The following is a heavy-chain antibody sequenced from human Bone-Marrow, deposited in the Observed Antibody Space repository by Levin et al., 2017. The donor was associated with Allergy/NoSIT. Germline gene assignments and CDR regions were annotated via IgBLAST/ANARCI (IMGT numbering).Heavy chain of an antibody. V-gene: IGHV3-9*01. CDR3: AKDRARIAARQYYYYYGMDV. J-gene: IGHJ6*02. CDR1: GFTFDDYA. CDR2: ISWNSGSI. Sequence: PGGSLRLSCAASGFTFDDYAMHWVRQAPGKGLEWVSGISWNSGSIGYADSVKGRFTISRDNAKNSLYLQMNSLRAEDTALYYCAKDRARIAARQYYYYYGMDVWGQGTTVTVSS. D-gene: IGHD6-6*01.